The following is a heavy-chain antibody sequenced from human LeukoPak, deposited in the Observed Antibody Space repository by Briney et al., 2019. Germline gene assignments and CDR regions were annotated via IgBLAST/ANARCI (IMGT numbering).Heavy chain of an antibody. D-gene: IGHD5-24*01. V-gene: IGHV3-11*01. J-gene: IGHJ4*02. CDR2: ISSSGTTI. CDR3: ARGIKDGYENRGDYFDY. CDR1: GFTFSDYY. Sequence: GGSLRLSCAASGFTFSDYYMSWIRQAPGKGLEWVSYISSSGTTIFYADSVKGRFTISRDNAKHSLYLQMNSLRAEDTAVYYCARGIKDGYENRGDYFDYWGQGTLVTVSS.